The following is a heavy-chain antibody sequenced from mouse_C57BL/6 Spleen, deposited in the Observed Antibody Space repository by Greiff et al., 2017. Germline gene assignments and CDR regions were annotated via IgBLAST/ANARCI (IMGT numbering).Heavy chain of an antibody. CDR3: ARGGYNNYAMDY. CDR2: IDPSDSYT. Sequence: QVQLQQSGAELVKPGASVKLSCKASGYTFTSYWMQWVKQRPGQGLEWIGEIDPSDSYTNYNQKFKGKATLTVDTSSSTAYMQLSSLTSEDSAVYYCARGGYNNYAMDYWGQGTSVTVSS. J-gene: IGHJ4*01. D-gene: IGHD1-1*02. CDR1: GYTFTSYW. V-gene: IGHV1-50*01.